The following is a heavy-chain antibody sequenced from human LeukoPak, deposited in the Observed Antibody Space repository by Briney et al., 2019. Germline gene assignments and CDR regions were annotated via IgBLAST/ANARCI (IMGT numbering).Heavy chain of an antibody. D-gene: IGHD6-13*01. V-gene: IGHV4-59*08. J-gene: IGHJ5*02. Sequence: PSETLSLTCTVSGGSISSYYWSWIRQPAGKGLEWIGYIYYSGSTNYNPSLKSRVTISVDTSKNQFSLKLSSVTAADTAEYYCARCIAAASFDPWGQGTLVTVSS. CDR1: GGSISSYY. CDR2: IYYSGST. CDR3: ARCIAAASFDP.